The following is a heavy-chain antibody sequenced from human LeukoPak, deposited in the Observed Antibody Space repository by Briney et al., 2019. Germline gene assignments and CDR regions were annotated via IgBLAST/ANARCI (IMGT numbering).Heavy chain of an antibody. CDR3: ARGHGGWYGYYFDY. Sequence: PSETLSLTCTVSGGSISSHYWSWIRQPPGKGLEWIGYIYYSGSTNYNPSLKSRVTISVDTSKNQFSLKLSSVTAADTAVYYCARGHGGWYGYYFDYWGQGTLVTVSS. CDR1: GGSISSHY. V-gene: IGHV4-59*11. CDR2: IYYSGST. J-gene: IGHJ4*02. D-gene: IGHD6-19*01.